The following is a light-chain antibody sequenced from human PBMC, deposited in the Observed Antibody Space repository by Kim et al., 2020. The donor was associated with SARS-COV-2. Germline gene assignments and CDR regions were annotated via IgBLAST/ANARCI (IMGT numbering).Light chain of an antibody. CDR1: QSVGTW. V-gene: IGKV1-5*01. CDR2: DAS. Sequence: ASVGDRVTFTCRASQSVGTWLAWFQQKPGKAPKLLIYDASHLETGVPSRFTGRGSGTEFTLTISSLEPDDFATYYCQQYYYSPWTFGQGTKVDIK. J-gene: IGKJ1*01. CDR3: QQYYYSPWT.